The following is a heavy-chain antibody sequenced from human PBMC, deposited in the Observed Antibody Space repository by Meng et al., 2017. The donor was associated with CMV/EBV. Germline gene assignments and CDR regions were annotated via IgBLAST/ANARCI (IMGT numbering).Heavy chain of an antibody. CDR3: ARGEYSSSSSGYYYYYGMDV. Sequence: GGSLRLSCAASGFTVSSNYMSWVRQAPGKGLEWVSVIYSGGSTYYADSVKGRFTISRDNSKNTLYLQMNSLSAEDTAVYYCARGEYSSSSSGYYYYYGMDVWGQGTTVTVSS. CDR1: GFTVSSNY. J-gene: IGHJ6*02. D-gene: IGHD6-6*01. CDR2: IYSGGST. V-gene: IGHV3-53*01.